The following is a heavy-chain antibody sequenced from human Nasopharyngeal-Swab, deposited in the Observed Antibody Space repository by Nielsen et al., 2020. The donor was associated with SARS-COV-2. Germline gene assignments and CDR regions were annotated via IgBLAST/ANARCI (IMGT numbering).Heavy chain of an antibody. CDR2: ISGSGGSA. D-gene: IGHD3-10*01. CDR1: GFTFSTYA. V-gene: IGHV3-23*01. J-gene: IGHJ4*02. CDR3: AKDGRYYASGSHPFDY. Sequence: GGSLRLSCVASGFTFSTYAMSWVCKAPGKGLDWVSAISGSGGSAYYADSVKGRFTISRDNSKNTVYLQMNTLRAEDTAVYYCAKDGRYYASGSHPFDYWGQGTLVTVSS.